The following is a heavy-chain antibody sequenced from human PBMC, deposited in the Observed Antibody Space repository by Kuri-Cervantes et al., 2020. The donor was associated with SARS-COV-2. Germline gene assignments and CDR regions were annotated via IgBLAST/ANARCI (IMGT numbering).Heavy chain of an antibody. CDR2: ISGSGGST. J-gene: IGHJ3*02. CDR1: GFTFSSYA. V-gene: IGHV3-23*01. Sequence: GESLKISCAVSGFTFSSYAMSWVRQAPGKGLEWVSAISGSGGSTYYADSVKGRFTISRDNSKNTLYLQMNSLRAEDTAVYYCAKRRSYCSGGSCSFGAFDIWGQGTMVTVSS. D-gene: IGHD2-15*01. CDR3: AKRRSYCSGGSCSFGAFDI.